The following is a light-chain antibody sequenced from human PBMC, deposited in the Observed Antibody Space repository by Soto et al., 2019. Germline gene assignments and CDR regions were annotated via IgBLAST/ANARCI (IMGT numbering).Light chain of an antibody. CDR1: SSDVGSYNF. Sequence: QCALTQPASVSGSPGQSITISCTGTSSDVGSYNFVSWYQQHPGKAPKLMIYDVTNRPSGVSSRFSGSKSGNTASLAISGLQAEDEADYHCSSYTGSNTLVFGGGTKLTVL. J-gene: IGLJ2*01. CDR2: DVT. CDR3: SSYTGSNTLV. V-gene: IGLV2-14*03.